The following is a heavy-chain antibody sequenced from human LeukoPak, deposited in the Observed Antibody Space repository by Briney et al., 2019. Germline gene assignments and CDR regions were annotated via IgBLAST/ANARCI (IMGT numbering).Heavy chain of an antibody. V-gene: IGHV3-23*01. CDR2: ISGSGGST. CDR3: AKDFYYDSSGYYGGDAFDI. J-gene: IGHJ3*02. Sequence: GGSLRLSCAASGFTFDDYGMSWVRQAPGKGLEWVSAISGSGGSTYYADSVKGRFTISRDNSKNTLYLQMNSLRAEDTAVYYCAKDFYYDSSGYYGGDAFDIWGQGTMVTVSS. CDR1: GFTFDDYG. D-gene: IGHD3-22*01.